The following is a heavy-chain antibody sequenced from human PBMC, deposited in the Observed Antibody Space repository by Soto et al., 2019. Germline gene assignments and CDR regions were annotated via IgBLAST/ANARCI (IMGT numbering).Heavy chain of an antibody. V-gene: IGHV3-11*01. CDR1: GFTFSDYY. CDR3: ARDEPYYYDSSGRTGYGMDV. CDR2: ISSSGSTI. D-gene: IGHD3-22*01. J-gene: IGHJ6*02. Sequence: QVQLVESGGGLVKPGGSLRLSCAASGFTFSDYYMSWIRQAPGKGLEWVSCISSSGSTIYYADSVKGRFTISRDNAKNSLYLQMNSLRAEDTAVYYCARDEPYYYDSSGRTGYGMDVWGQGTTVTVSS.